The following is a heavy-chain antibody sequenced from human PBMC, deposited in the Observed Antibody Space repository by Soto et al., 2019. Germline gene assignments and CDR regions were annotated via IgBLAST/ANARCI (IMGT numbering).Heavy chain of an antibody. V-gene: IGHV3-23*01. D-gene: IGHD3-22*01. CDR2: ISGSGGST. Sequence: GALRLSCAAARFTFSSYAISWVRQAPWKGLEWVSGISGSGGSTYYADSVKGRFTISRDNSKNTLFLQMNSLRAEDTAVYHCVKEGDSSGYYYSKHHLGQGTLVPVSS. CDR1: RFTFSSYA. J-gene: IGHJ5*02. CDR3: VKEGDSSGYYYSKHH.